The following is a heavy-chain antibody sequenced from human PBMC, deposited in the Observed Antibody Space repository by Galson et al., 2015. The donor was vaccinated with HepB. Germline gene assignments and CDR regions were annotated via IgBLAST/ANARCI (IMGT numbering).Heavy chain of an antibody. CDR2: ISYDGSNK. CDR3: AKDSGVGATGYFNY. J-gene: IGHJ4*02. D-gene: IGHD1-26*01. V-gene: IGHV3-30*18. CDR1: GFTFSSYG. Sequence: SLRLSCAASGFTFSSYGMHWVRQAPGKGLEWVAVISYDGSNKYYADSVKGRFTISRDNSKNTLYLQMNSLRAEDTAVYYCAKDSGVGATGYFNYWGQGTLVTVSS.